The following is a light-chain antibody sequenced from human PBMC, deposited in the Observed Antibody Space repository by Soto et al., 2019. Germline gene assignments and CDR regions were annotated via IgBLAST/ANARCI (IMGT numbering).Light chain of an antibody. CDR1: QSVGSSY. CDR2: GAS. J-gene: IGKJ1*01. CDR3: QQYGSSPRT. Sequence: EIVLTQSPGTLSLSPGERTTLSCRASQSVGSSYLAWYQQKPGQAPRLLIYGASNRATGIPDRFSGSGSGTDFTLTISTLEPEDCAVYYCQQYGSSPRTFRQGTKVEIK. V-gene: IGKV3-20*01.